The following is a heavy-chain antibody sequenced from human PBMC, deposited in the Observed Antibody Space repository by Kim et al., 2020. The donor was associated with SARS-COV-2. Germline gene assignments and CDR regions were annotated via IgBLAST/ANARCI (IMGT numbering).Heavy chain of an antibody. J-gene: IGHJ4*02. CDR3: ARLDKYYYDSSGYSYFDY. V-gene: IGHV3-74*01. Sequence: GGSPRLSCAASGFTFSSYWMHWVRQAPGKGLVWVSRINSDGSSTSYADSVKGRFTISRDNAKNTLYLQMNSLRAEDTAVYYCARLDKYYYDSSGYSYFDYWGQGTLVTVSS. D-gene: IGHD3-22*01. CDR1: GFTFSSYW. CDR2: INSDGSST.